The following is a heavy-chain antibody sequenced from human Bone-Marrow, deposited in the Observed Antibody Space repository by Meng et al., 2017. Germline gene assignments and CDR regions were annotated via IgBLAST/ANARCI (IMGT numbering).Heavy chain of an antibody. J-gene: IGHJ5*02. CDR3: ARLNYDRIGGYWFDP. D-gene: IGHD3-22*01. CDR2: IYACDSER. Sequence: KVSCKGSGYSFTRYWIGWVRQMPGKDLEWMGIIYACDSERNYSPSFQGRVTMSVDKSISTAYLQWSSLTASDTAIYYCARLNYDRIGGYWFDPWGQGTLVTVSS. V-gene: IGHV5-51*01. CDR1: GYSFTRYW.